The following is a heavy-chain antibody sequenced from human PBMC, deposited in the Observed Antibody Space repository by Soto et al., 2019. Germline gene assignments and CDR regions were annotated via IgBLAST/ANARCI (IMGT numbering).Heavy chain of an antibody. D-gene: IGHD4-17*01. CDR3: AREALYGDYRRYYYYGMDV. Sequence: ASVKVSCKASGYTFTSYGISWVRQAPGQGLVCMGLFSAYIGNTNYAQKFQGRVTMTTDISTSTAYMELRSLSSDDTAVYYCAREALYGDYRRYYYYGMDVWGQGTTVTAP. CDR2: FSAYIGNT. J-gene: IGHJ6*02. CDR1: GYTFTSYG. V-gene: IGHV1-18*01.